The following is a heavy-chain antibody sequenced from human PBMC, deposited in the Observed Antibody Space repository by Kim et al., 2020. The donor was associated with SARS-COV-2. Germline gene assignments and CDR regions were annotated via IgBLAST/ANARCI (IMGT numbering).Heavy chain of an antibody. D-gene: IGHD3-9*01. CDR3: ARQTTDWSSKWFGP. Sequence: GESLKISCKGSGYIFTDQPIMWVRQMPGKGLEYMGRINPSDSETNYSPSFQGHVTMSSDKSISTAYLQWGSLKASDSAIYYCARQTTDWSSKWFGPWGQGTLVTVSS. V-gene: IGHV5-10-1*01. CDR2: INPSDSET. CDR1: GYIFTDQP. J-gene: IGHJ5*02.